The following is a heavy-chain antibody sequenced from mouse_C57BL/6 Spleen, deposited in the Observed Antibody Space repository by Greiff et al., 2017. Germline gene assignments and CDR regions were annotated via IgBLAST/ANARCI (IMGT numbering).Heavy chain of an antibody. CDR3: ARSSNWDWYFDV. D-gene: IGHD2-5*01. V-gene: IGHV1-4*01. J-gene: IGHJ1*03. CDR1: GYTFTSYT. Sequence: ESGAELARPGASVKMSCKASGYTFTSYTMHWVKQRPGQGLEWIGYINPSSGYTKYNQKFKDKATLTADKSSSTAYMQLSSLTSEDSAVYYCARSSNWDWYFDVWGTGTTVTVSS. CDR2: INPSSGYT.